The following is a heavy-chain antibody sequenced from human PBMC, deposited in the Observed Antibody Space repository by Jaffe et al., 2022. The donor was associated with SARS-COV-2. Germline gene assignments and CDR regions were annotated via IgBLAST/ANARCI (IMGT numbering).Heavy chain of an antibody. Sequence: QVQLVQSGTEVKKPGSSVKVSCNASGGAFTTYTINWVRQAPGQGLQWMGVIIPVSGTTIYAERFQGSVTLSADESTSTAYMELNRLTSIDTAVYYCASALKGGPFESWGQGTLVTVS. J-gene: IGHJ4*02. D-gene: IGHD3-16*01. CDR2: IIPVSGTT. CDR3: ASALKGGPFES. V-gene: IGHV1-69*01. CDR1: GGAFTTYT.